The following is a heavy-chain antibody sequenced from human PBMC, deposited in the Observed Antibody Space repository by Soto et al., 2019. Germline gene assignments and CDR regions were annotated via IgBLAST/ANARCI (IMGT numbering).Heavy chain of an antibody. CDR2: INVHNVKT. J-gene: IGHJ3*01. V-gene: IGHV1-18*01. D-gene: IGHD2-8*01. CDR1: GGTLTISSHG. CDR3: ARVVYGGASWPHAFDL. Sequence: QVKLVQSGAEVRKPGSSVKVSCKASGGTLTISSHGISWVRQAPGQGLEWMGGINVHNVKTIYAQKFQGRVTMTRDTSTRTAYMDLRGLRHDDTATYYCARVVYGGASWPHAFDLWGQGTMVTVSA.